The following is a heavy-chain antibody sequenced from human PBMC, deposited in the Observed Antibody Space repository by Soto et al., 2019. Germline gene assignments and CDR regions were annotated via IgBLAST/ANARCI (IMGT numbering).Heavy chain of an antibody. CDR2: ISSSSSYI. J-gene: IGHJ6*02. V-gene: IGHV3-21*01. D-gene: IGHD2-15*01. CDR1: GFTFSSYS. Sequence: GGSLRLSCAASGFTFSSYSMNWVRQAPGKGLEWVSSISSSSSYIYYADSVKGRFTISGDNAKNSLYLQMNSLRAEDTAVYYCARVYCSGGSCYSGGADYYYYGMDVWGQGTTVTVSS. CDR3: ARVYCSGGSCYSGGADYYYYGMDV.